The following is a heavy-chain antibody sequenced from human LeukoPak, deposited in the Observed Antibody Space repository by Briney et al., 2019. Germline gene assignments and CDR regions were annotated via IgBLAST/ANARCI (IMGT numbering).Heavy chain of an antibody. Sequence: PGGSLRLSCAASGFTFDDYTMHWVRQAPGKGLEWVSLISWDGGSTYYADSVKGRFTISRGNSKNSLYLQMNSLRTEDTALYYCAKDSRIAGWYAFDIWGQGTMVTVSS. D-gene: IGHD6-19*01. J-gene: IGHJ3*02. CDR2: ISWDGGST. CDR3: AKDSRIAGWYAFDI. V-gene: IGHV3-43*01. CDR1: GFTFDDYT.